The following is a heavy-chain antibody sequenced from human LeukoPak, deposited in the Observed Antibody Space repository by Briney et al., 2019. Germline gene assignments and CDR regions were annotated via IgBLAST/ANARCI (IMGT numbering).Heavy chain of an antibody. J-gene: IGHJ6*02. V-gene: IGHV3-33*01. CDR2: IWYDGSNK. Sequence: PGRSLRLSCAASGFTFSSYGMHWVRQAPGKGLEWVAVIWYDGSNKYYADSVKGRFTISRDNSKNALYLQMNSLRAEDTAVYYCARGFTSYYYYYGMDVWGQGTTVTVSS. CDR1: GFTFSSYG. CDR3: ARGFTSYYYYYGMDV.